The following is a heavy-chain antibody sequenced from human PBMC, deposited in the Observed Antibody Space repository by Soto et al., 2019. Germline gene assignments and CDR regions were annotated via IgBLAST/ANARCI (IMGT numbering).Heavy chain of an antibody. CDR2: IYYSGST. CDR1: GGSISSSSYY. V-gene: IGHV4-39*01. Sequence: SETLSLTCTVSGGSISSSSYYWGWIRQPPGKGLEWIGSIYYSGSTYYNPSLKSRVTISVVTSKNQFSLKLSSVTAADTAVYYCATVTTLVRGVYYYGMDVWGQGTTVTVSS. J-gene: IGHJ6*02. D-gene: IGHD3-10*01. CDR3: ATVTTLVRGVYYYGMDV.